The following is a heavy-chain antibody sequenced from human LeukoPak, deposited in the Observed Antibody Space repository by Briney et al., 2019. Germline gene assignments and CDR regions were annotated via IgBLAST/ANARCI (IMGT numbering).Heavy chain of an antibody. D-gene: IGHD1-26*01. Sequence: PGGSLRLSCAAAGFTFSDYWMSWVRQAPGKGLEWVAIIKQDGSEKYYVDSVEGRFTISRDNAKNSLYLQMNSLRAEDTAVYYCARGWEYFDYWGQGTLVTVSS. CDR2: IKQDGSEK. CDR3: ARGWEYFDY. CDR1: GFTFSDYW. J-gene: IGHJ4*02. V-gene: IGHV3-7*01.